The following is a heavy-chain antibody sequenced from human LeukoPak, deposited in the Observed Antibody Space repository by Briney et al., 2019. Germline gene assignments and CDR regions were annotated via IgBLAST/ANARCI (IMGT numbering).Heavy chain of an antibody. CDR3: ARAVQLERPPPLIDYYYMDV. CDR1: GGSISSYY. Sequence: SETLSLTCTVSGGSISSYYWSWIRQPPGKGLEWIGYIYYSGSTNYNPSLKSRVTISVDTSKNQFSLKLSSVTAADTAVYYCARAVQLERPPPLIDYYYMDVWGKGTTVTISS. J-gene: IGHJ6*03. CDR2: IYYSGST. V-gene: IGHV4-59*01. D-gene: IGHD1-1*01.